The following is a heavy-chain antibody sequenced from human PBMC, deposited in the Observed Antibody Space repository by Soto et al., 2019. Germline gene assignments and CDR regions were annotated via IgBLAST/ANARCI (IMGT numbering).Heavy chain of an antibody. Sequence: PGGSLRLSCAASGFTFSSYAMHWVRQAPGKGLEYVSVITSNGGNTDYASSVKGRFTISRDNSKNTLYLQMGSLRAEDMAVYYSARRIPFGYGMDVWGQGTTVTVSS. CDR3: ARRIPFGYGMDV. J-gene: IGHJ6*02. CDR1: GFTFSSYA. CDR2: ITSNGGNT. V-gene: IGHV3-64*01. D-gene: IGHD2-21*01.